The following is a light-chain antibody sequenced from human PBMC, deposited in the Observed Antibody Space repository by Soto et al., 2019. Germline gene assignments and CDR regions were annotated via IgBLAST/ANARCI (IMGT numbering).Light chain of an antibody. V-gene: IGLV1-40*01. CDR3: QSYDSSLSGSI. Sequence: QSVLTQPPSVSGAPGQRVTISCTGSSSNIGAGYDVHWYQQLPGTAPKLLIYGNSNRPSGVPDRFSGSKSGTSASLAITGLQXXXXXDYYCQSYDSSLSGSIFGGGTKLT. J-gene: IGLJ2*01. CDR1: SSNIGAGYD. CDR2: GNS.